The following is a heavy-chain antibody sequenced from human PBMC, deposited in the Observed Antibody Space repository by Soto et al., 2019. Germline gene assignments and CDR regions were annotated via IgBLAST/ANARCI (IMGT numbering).Heavy chain of an antibody. CDR2: IYYSGST. CDR3: ARHYDFWSGYSMADYYMDV. J-gene: IGHJ6*03. V-gene: IGHV4-59*08. D-gene: IGHD3-3*01. CDR1: GGSISSYY. Sequence: TSETLSLTCTVSGGSISSYYWSWIRLPPGKGLEWIGYIYYSGSTHYNPSLKSRVTISVDTSKNQFSLKLTSVTAADTAVYYCARHYDFWSGYSMADYYMDVWGKGTTVTVSS.